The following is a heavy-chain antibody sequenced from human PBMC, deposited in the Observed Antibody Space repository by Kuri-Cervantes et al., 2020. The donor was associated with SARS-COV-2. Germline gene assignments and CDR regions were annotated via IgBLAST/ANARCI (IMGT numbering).Heavy chain of an antibody. D-gene: IGHD4-23*01. CDR3: ARSHTLYGGNSSPWDY. J-gene: IGHJ4*02. CDR2: INPYNDNT. V-gene: IGHV1-18*01. Sequence: ASVKVSCKASGYTFTSYGISWVRQAPGRGLEWLGYINPYNDNTNYAQIIQGRVTLTTDTSTDTVYMELRSLRSFDTAVYFCARSHTLYGGNSSPWDYWGQGTLVTVSP. CDR1: GYTFTSYG.